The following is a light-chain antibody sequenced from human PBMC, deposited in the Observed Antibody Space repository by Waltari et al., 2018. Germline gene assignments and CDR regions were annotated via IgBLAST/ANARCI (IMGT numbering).Light chain of an antibody. CDR2: EGS. Sequence: QSALTQPASVSGSPGQSLTISCTGTSRDVGSYNLVSWYQQHPGKAPKLMIYEGSKRPSGVSNRFSGSKSGNTASLTISGLQAEDEADYYCCSYAGSSTHVVFGGGTKLTVL. J-gene: IGLJ2*01. CDR1: SRDVGSYNL. CDR3: CSYAGSSTHVV. V-gene: IGLV2-23*01.